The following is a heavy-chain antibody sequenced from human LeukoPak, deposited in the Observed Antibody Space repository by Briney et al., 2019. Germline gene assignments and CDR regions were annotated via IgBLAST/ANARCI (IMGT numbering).Heavy chain of an antibody. Sequence: ASVKVSCKASGYTFTSYAMHWVRQAPGQRLEWMGWINAGNGNTEYSQKFQGRVTITRDTSASTAYMELSSLRSEDTAVYYCASSARSSGWYVLDYWGQGTLVTVSS. D-gene: IGHD6-19*01. CDR1: GYTFTSYA. V-gene: IGHV1-3*01. J-gene: IGHJ4*02. CDR2: INAGNGNT. CDR3: ASSARSSGWYVLDY.